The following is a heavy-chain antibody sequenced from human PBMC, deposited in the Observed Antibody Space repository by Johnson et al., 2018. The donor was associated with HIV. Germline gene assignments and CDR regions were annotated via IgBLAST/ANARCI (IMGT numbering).Heavy chain of an antibody. CDR3: ARVRYYDILTGPDAFDI. CDR2: IYSGGSI. Sequence: VQLVESGGGLVKPGGSLRLSCAASGFTFSDYYMSWVRQAPGKGLEWVSVIYSGGSIYYADFVKGRSTISRDNSKNTLYLQMNSLRAEDTVVYDCARVRYYDILTGPDAFDIWGQGTMVTVSS. J-gene: IGHJ3*02. V-gene: IGHV3-66*01. CDR1: GFTFSDYY. D-gene: IGHD3-9*01.